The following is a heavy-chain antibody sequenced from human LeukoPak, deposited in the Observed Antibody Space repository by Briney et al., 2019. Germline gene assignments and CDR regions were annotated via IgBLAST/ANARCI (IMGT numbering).Heavy chain of an antibody. D-gene: IGHD1-26*01. V-gene: IGHV1-8*02. CDR3: ARDPYSGSYLDAFDI. CDR1: GYTFTGYY. CDR2: MNPNSGNT. Sequence: ASVKVSCKASGYTFTGYYMHWVRQATGQGLEWMGWMNPNSGNTGYAQKFQGRVTMTRNTSISTAYMELSSLRSEDTAVYYCARDPYSGSYLDAFDIWGQGTMVTVSS. J-gene: IGHJ3*02.